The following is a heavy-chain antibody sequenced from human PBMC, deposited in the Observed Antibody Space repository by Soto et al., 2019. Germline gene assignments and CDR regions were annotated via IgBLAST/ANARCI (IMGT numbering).Heavy chain of an antibody. D-gene: IGHD2-15*01. Sequence: GRSLRLSCAASGFTFSSYAMSWIRQAPGEGLEWVSAITGGGGSTYYADSVKGRFTISRDNSRDTLYLQMNSLRAEDTAVYYCAKGSASARPYYFDYWGQGALVTVSS. V-gene: IGHV3-23*01. CDR3: AKGSASARPYYFDY. CDR1: GFTFSSYA. CDR2: ITGGGGST. J-gene: IGHJ4*02.